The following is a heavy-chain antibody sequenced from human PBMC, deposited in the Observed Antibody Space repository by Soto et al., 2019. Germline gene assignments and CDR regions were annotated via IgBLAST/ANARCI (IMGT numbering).Heavy chain of an antibody. V-gene: IGHV3-30*18. CDR2: ISYDGSNK. D-gene: IGHD3-22*01. CDR3: AKDYYDSSGYYSGPRDDAFDI. J-gene: IGHJ3*02. Sequence: LRLSCAASGFTFSSYGMHWVRQAPGKGLEWVAVISYDGSNKYYADSVKGRFTISRDNSKNTLYLQMNSLRAEDTAVYYCAKDYYDSSGYYSGPRDDAFDIWGQGTMVTVSS. CDR1: GFTFSSYG.